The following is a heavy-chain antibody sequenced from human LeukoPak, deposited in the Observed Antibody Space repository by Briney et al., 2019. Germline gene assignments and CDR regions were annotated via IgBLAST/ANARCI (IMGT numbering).Heavy chain of an antibody. CDR3: ARVVGDGYSDY. J-gene: IGHJ4*02. Sequence: SETLSLTCTSSGVSITNYYWSWIRQPPGKGLEWIGYIYYRGSTNYNPSLKSRVTISVDTSRNQFSLKLTSVTAADTAVYYCARVVGDGYSDYWGQGTLVTVSS. D-gene: IGHD5-24*01. CDR1: GVSITNYY. CDR2: IYYRGST. V-gene: IGHV4-59*01.